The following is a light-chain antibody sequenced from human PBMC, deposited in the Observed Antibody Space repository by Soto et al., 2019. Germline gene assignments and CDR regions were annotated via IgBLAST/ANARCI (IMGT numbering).Light chain of an antibody. CDR1: SGHSNYA. V-gene: IGLV4-69*01. CDR2: VNSDGSH. Sequence: QLVLTQSPSASASLGASIKLTCTLSSGHSNYAIAWHQQQPEKGPRYLMKVNSDGSHNKGDGIPDRFSGSTSGAARYLTISSLQSEDEADYYCQTWGTGWVVFGGGTKLTVL. J-gene: IGLJ2*01. CDR3: QTWGTGWVV.